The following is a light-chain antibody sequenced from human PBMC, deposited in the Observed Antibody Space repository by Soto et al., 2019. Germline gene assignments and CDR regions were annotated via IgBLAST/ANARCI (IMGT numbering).Light chain of an antibody. CDR2: DAS. J-gene: IGKJ5*01. CDR3: QQYNDWPPIT. V-gene: IGKV3-15*01. Sequence: EIVLTQSPGTLSLSPGERATLSFRASQSVSNNYLAWYQQKPGQAPRLLIYDASTRATVIPARFSGSGSGTEFTLTISSLQSEDFAVYYCQQYNDWPPITFGQGTRLEI. CDR1: QSVSNN.